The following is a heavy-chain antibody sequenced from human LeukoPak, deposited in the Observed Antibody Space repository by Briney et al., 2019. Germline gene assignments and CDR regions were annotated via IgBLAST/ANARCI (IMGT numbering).Heavy chain of an antibody. CDR2: INSGVSTT. D-gene: IGHD1-14*01. Sequence: PGGSLRLSCAASGFTFSTYWMHWVRQAPGKGLVWVSRINSGVSTTNYADSVKGRFTISRDNAKNTLYLQMNSLRAEDTAVYYCVSGIQAPYWGQGTLVTLSS. V-gene: IGHV3-74*01. J-gene: IGHJ4*02. CDR1: GFTFSTYW. CDR3: VSGIQAPY.